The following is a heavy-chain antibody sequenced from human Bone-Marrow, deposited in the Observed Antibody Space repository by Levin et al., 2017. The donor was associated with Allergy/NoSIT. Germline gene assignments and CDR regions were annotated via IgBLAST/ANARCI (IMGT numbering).Heavy chain of an antibody. CDR3: AKWSGYGDY. Sequence: GGSLRLSCAASGFTFDTYSLAWVRQAPGKGLEWVSGISVSGTTTFYADSVKGRFTISRDNSKNTVYLQMNSLRAEDTAVYFCAKWSGYGDYWGQGTLVTVSS. CDR1: GFTFDTYS. D-gene: IGHD5-12*01. J-gene: IGHJ4*02. CDR2: ISVSGTTT. V-gene: IGHV3-23*01.